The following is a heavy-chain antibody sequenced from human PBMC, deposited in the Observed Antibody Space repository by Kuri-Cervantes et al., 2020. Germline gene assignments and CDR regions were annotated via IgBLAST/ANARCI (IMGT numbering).Heavy chain of an antibody. CDR1: GYTFTYRY. J-gene: IGHJ6*03. CDR3: ARATTVTTGYYMDV. V-gene: IGHV1-45*02. CDR2: ITPFNGNT. D-gene: IGHD4-11*01. Sequence: SVKVSCKASGYTFTYRYLHWVRQAPGQALEWMGWITPFNGNTNYAQKFQDRVTMTRDTSTSTVYMELSSLRSEDTAVYYCARATTVTTGYYMDVWGKGTTVTVSS.